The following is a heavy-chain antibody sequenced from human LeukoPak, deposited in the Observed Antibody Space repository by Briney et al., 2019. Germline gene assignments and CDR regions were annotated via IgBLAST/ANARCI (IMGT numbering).Heavy chain of an antibody. J-gene: IGHJ3*02. CDR3: AKDRPLNYYYDSSGYGAFDI. Sequence: PGGSLRLSCAASGFTFSSYGMHWVRQAPGKGLEWVAFIRYDGSNKYYADSVKGRFTISRDNSKNTLYLQMNSLRAEDTAVYYCAKDRPLNYYYDSSGYGAFDIWGQGTMVTVSS. D-gene: IGHD3-22*01. CDR2: IRYDGSNK. V-gene: IGHV3-30*02. CDR1: GFTFSSYG.